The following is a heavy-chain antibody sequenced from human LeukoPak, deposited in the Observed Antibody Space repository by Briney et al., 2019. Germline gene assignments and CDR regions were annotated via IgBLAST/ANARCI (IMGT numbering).Heavy chain of an antibody. V-gene: IGHV3-15*01. CDR2: IKSKTDGGTT. Sequence: GGSLRLSCAASGFTFSNAWMSWVRQAPGKGREWVGRIKSKTDGGTTDYAAPVKGRFTISRDDSKNTLYLQMNSLKTEDTAVYYCTTEGDRYYYDSSGYPSYWGQGTLVTVSS. CDR3: TTEGDRYYYDSSGYPSY. D-gene: IGHD3-22*01. J-gene: IGHJ4*02. CDR1: GFTFSNAW.